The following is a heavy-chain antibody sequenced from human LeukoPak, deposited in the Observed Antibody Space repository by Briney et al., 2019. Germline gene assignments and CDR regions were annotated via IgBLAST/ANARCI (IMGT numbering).Heavy chain of an antibody. Sequence: ASVKVSCKASGYTFTSYYMHWVRQAPGQGLEWMGIINPSGGSTSYAQKFQGRVTMTRDTSTSTVYMELSSPRSEDTAVYYCARASRVMITFGGVGYWGQGTLVTVSS. CDR1: GYTFTSYY. D-gene: IGHD3-16*01. CDR2: INPSGGST. CDR3: ARASRVMITFGGVGY. V-gene: IGHV1-46*01. J-gene: IGHJ4*02.